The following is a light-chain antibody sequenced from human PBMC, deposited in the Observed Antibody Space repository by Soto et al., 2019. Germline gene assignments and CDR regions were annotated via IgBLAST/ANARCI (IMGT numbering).Light chain of an antibody. CDR3: AAWDDSLNVHV. V-gene: IGLV1-44*01. CDR1: SSSIGSNT. CDR2: SNN. Sequence: QSVLTQPPSASGTPGQRVTIYCSGSSSSIGSNTVNWYQQLPGTAPKLLIYSNNQRPSGVPDRFSGSKSGTSASLAISGLQSEDEADYYCAAWDDSLNVHVFGTGTKVTVL. J-gene: IGLJ1*01.